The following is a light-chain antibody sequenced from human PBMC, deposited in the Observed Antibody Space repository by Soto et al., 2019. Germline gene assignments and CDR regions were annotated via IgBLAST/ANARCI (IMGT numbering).Light chain of an antibody. Sequence: DIQMTQSPSTLSASVGDRVAITCRASQSISIWLAWYQQKPGKAPKLLIYKASSLESGVPSRFSGSGSGTEFTLTINRLQPDDFATYYCQQYNDYSWTFGQGTKVEIK. J-gene: IGKJ1*01. CDR3: QQYNDYSWT. CDR2: KAS. CDR1: QSISIW. V-gene: IGKV1-5*03.